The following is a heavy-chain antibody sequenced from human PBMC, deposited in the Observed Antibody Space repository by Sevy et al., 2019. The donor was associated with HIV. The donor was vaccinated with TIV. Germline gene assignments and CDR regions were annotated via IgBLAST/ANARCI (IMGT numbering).Heavy chain of an antibody. V-gene: IGHV3-23*01. CDR1: GFTFSNYA. Sequence: GGSLRLSCAASGFTFSNYAMSWVRQAPGKGLEWVSAITGSGSYTYYADSVRGRFTISRDNSQNTLFLQVNSLRGEDTAVYYCAKYDFCSGYTEYYFDYWGPGTLVTVSS. CDR2: ITGSGSYT. CDR3: AKYDFCSGYTEYYFDY. J-gene: IGHJ4*02. D-gene: IGHD3-3*01.